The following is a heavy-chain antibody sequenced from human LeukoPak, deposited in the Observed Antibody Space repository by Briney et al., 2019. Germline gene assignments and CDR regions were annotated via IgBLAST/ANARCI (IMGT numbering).Heavy chain of an antibody. CDR3: ARAVITMVRGVQRYYFDY. J-gene: IGHJ4*02. D-gene: IGHD3-10*01. V-gene: IGHV4-59*01. CDR2: IYYSGST. Sequence: SETLSLTCTVSGGSISSYYGSWIRQPPGKGLEWIGYIYYSGSTNYNPSLKSRVTISVDTSKNQFSLKLSSVTAADTAVYYCARAVITMVRGVQRYYFDYWGQGTLVTVSS. CDR1: GGSISSYY.